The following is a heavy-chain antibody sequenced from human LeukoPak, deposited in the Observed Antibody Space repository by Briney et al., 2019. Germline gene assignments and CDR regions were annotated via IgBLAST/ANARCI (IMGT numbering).Heavy chain of an antibody. V-gene: IGHV3-7*01. CDR1: GFNLGAYR. CDR3: AREDLGSSYNWLDP. J-gene: IGHJ5*02. Sequence: GGSLRLSCVASGFNLGAYRMSWVRQAPGKGLEWVANINQDGSEKNFVDSVKGRFTVSKDNARKTVYLQMNSLRAEDTALYYCAREDLGSSYNWLDPWGQGTLVTVSS. CDR2: INQDGSEK. D-gene: IGHD1-26*01.